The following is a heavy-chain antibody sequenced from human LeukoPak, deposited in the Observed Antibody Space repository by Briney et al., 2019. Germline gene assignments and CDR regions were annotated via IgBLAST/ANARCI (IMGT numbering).Heavy chain of an antibody. CDR2: IIPIFGTA. CDR3: ARTLTTDFRFDP. J-gene: IGHJ5*02. Sequence: ASVKDSCKASGGTFSSYAISWVRQAPGQGLEWMGGIIPIFGTANYAQKFQGRVTITTDESTSTAYMELSSLRSEDTAVYYCARTLTTDFRFDPWGQGTLVTVSS. D-gene: IGHD4/OR15-4a*01. V-gene: IGHV1-69*05. CDR1: GGTFSSYA.